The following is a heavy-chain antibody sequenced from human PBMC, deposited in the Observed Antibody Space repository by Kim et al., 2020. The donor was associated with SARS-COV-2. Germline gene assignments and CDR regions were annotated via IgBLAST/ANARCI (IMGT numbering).Heavy chain of an antibody. Sequence: SQTLSLTCTVSGGSISSYYWSWIRQPPGKGLEWIGYIYYSGSTNYNPSLKSRVTISVDTSKNQFSLKLSSVTAADTAVYYCARDFLHLATVGAFDIWGQGTMVTVSS. CDR1: GGSISSYY. J-gene: IGHJ3*02. CDR3: ARDFLHLATVGAFDI. V-gene: IGHV4-59*13. CDR2: IYYSGST. D-gene: IGHD5-12*01.